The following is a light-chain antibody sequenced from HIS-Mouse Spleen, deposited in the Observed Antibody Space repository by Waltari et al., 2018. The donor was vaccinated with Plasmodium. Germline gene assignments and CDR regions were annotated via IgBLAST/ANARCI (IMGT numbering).Light chain of an antibody. CDR2: GAS. V-gene: IGKV3-15*01. Sequence: EIVMTQSPATLSVSPGERATLSCRASQSVSSNLAWYQQKPGQAPRHHLYGASTRATGIPARFRGSGSGTEFTLTISSLQSEDFAVYYCQQYNNWSFTFGPGTKVDIK. CDR1: QSVSSN. J-gene: IGKJ3*01. CDR3: QQYNNWSFT.